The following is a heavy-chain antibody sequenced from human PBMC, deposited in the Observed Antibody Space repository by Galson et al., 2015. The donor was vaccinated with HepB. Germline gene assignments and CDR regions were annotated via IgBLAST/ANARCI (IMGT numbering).Heavy chain of an antibody. J-gene: IGHJ5*02. CDR1: GYTFTSYA. D-gene: IGHD2-2*01. Sequence: SVKVSCKASGYTFTSYAMHWVRQAPGQRLEWMGWINAGNGNTKYSQKFQGRVTITRDTSASTAYMELSSLRSEDTAVYYCARDKNNYQLLLNWFDPWGQGTLVTVSS. CDR3: ARDKNNYQLLLNWFDP. V-gene: IGHV1-3*01. CDR2: INAGNGNT.